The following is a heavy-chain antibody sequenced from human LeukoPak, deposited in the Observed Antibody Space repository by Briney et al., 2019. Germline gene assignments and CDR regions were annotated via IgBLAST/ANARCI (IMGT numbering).Heavy chain of an antibody. CDR3: ARTQCGSYAYYYYYMDV. J-gene: IGHJ6*03. D-gene: IGHD1-26*01. V-gene: IGHV4-39*01. CDR1: GGSISSSSYY. CDR2: IYYSGST. Sequence: SETLSLTCTVSGGSISSSSYYWGWIRQPPGKGLEWIGSIYYSGSTYYNPSLKSRVTISVDTSKNQFSLKLSSVTAADTAVYYCARTQCGSYAYYYYYMDVWGKGTTVTVSS.